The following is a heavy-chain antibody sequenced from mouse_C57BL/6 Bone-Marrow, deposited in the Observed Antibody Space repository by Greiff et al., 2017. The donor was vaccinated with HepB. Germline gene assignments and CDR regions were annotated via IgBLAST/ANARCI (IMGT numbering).Heavy chain of an antibody. V-gene: IGHV1-64*01. CDR3: AKWRVTARY. Sequence: QVQLQQPGAELVKPGASVKLSCKASGYTFTSYWMHWVKQRPGQGLEWIGMIHPNSGSTNYNEKFKSKATLTVDKSSSTAYMQRSSLTSEDSAVYYYAKWRVTARYWGQGTTLTVSS. CDR2: IHPNSGST. D-gene: IGHD1-2*01. CDR1: GYTFTSYW. J-gene: IGHJ2*01.